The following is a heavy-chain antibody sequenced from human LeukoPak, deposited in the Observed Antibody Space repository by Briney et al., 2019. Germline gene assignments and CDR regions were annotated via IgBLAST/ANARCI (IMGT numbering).Heavy chain of an antibody. CDR1: EFTFSSYG. CDR2: ISGSGGST. Sequence: GGSLRLSCAASEFTFSSYGMSWVRQAPGKGLEWVSSISGSGGSTQYADSVQGRFAISRDNSKNTLYLQMNSLRAEDTAVYYCAKGYDFWSGYMDVWGKGTTVTVSS. CDR3: AKGYDFWSGYMDV. D-gene: IGHD3-3*01. J-gene: IGHJ6*03. V-gene: IGHV3-23*01.